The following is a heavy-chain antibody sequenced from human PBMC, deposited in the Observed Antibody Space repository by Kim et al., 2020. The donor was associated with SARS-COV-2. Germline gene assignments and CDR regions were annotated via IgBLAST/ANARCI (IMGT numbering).Heavy chain of an antibody. Sequence: GGSLRLSCAASGFTFSSYGMHWVRQAPGKGLEWVSVITNNGSNKYYADSVKGRFTISRDNSKNTLYLQMNSLRAEDTAVYYCAKESGWGGYYAWTDYYNGMDVWGQVTTVTVSS. D-gene: IGHD3-10*01. V-gene: IGHV3-30*18. CDR1: GFTFSSYG. CDR3: AKESGWGGYYAWTDYYNGMDV. J-gene: IGHJ6*02. CDR2: ITNNGSNK.